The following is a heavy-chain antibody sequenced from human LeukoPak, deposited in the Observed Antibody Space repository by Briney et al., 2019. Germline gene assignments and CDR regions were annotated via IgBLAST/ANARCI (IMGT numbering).Heavy chain of an antibody. Sequence: SETLSLTCTVSGGSISSSSYYWGWIRQPPGKGLEWIGSIYYSGSTYYNPSLKSRVTISVGTSKNQFSLKLSSVTAADTAVYYCARHGGYYDFYFDYWGQGTLVTVSS. CDR2: IYYSGST. J-gene: IGHJ4*02. D-gene: IGHD3-22*01. CDR1: GGSISSSSYY. V-gene: IGHV4-39*01. CDR3: ARHGGYYDFYFDY.